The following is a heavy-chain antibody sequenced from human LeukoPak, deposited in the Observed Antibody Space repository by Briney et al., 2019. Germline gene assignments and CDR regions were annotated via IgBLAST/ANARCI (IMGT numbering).Heavy chain of an antibody. D-gene: IGHD3-10*01. CDR1: GFTFSSYW. J-gene: IGHJ6*02. Sequence: GGSLRLSCAASGFTFSSYWMHWVRQAPGKGLVWVSRINSDGSSTSYADSVKGRFTISRDNAKNTLYPQMNSLRAEDTAVYYCASGMVRGDGMDVWGQGTTVTVSS. V-gene: IGHV3-74*01. CDR2: INSDGSST. CDR3: ASGMVRGDGMDV.